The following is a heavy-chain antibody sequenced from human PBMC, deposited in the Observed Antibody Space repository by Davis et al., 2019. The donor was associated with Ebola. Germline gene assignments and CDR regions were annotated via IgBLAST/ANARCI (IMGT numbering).Heavy chain of an antibody. V-gene: IGHV3-33*03. J-gene: IGHJ5*02. CDR2: LWSDGSNE. D-gene: IGHD6-19*01. CDR3: SGLGASSGWYLP. CDR1: GFTFRNYG. Sequence: PGGSLRLSCATSGFTFRNYGMHWVRQAPGKGLEWVAVLWSDGSNEYYADSVKGRFTISRDNSKNTLYLQMNSLRAEDTAVYYCSGLGASSGWYLPWGQGTLVTVSS.